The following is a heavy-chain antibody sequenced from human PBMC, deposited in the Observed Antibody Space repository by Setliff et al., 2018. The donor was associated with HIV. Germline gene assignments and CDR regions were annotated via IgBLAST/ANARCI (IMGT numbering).Heavy chain of an antibody. Sequence: PSETLSLTCYVTDDPISSYYWSWVRQPAGKGLEWIGRLYVSGDTNYNPSLKSRVTMSPDTSKKHFSLNLKSVTAADTAVYYCALTGHRLLRGYMDVWGKGTTVTVSS. CDR3: ALTGHRLLRGYMDV. CDR2: LYVSGDT. D-gene: IGHD2-15*01. J-gene: IGHJ6*03. CDR1: DDPISSYY. V-gene: IGHV4-4*07.